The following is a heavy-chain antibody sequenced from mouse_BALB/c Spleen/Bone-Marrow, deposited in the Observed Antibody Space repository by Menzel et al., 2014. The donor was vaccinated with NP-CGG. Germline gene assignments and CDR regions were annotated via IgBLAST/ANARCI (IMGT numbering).Heavy chain of an antibody. CDR2: IWAGGST. V-gene: IGHV2-9*02. CDR1: GFSLTSYG. D-gene: IGHD1-1*01. CDR3: ARGSYYEGAMDY. Sequence: VQLVESGPGLVAPSQSLSIPCTVSGFSLTSYGVHWVRQPPGKVLEWLGVIWAGGSTNYNSALMSRLSISKDNSESQVFLKMNSLQTDDTAMYYCARGSYYEGAMDYWGQGTSVTVSS. J-gene: IGHJ4*01.